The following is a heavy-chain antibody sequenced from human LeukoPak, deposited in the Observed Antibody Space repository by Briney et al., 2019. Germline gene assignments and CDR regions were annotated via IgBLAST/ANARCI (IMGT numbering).Heavy chain of an antibody. CDR3: AKDPPSLGYCSGGSCPVDP. V-gene: IGHV3-30*02. J-gene: IGHJ5*02. CDR2: IRYDGSNK. CDR1: GFTISSYG. Sequence: GGSLRLSCAASGFTISSYGMHWVRQAPGKELEWVAFIRYDGSNKYYADSVKGRFTISRDNSKNTLYLQMNSLRAEDTAVYYCAKDPPSLGYCSGGSCPVDPWGQGTLVTVSS. D-gene: IGHD2-15*01.